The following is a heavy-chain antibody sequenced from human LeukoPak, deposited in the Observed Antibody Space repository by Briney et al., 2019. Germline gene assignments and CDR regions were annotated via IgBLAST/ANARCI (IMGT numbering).Heavy chain of an antibody. CDR1: GGSISSYY. CDR3: ARGDVLLWFGEPITTYFDY. Sequence: SETLSLTCTVSGGSISSYYWSWIRQPPGKGLEWIGYIYYSGSTNYNPSLKSRVTISVDTPKNQFSLKLSSVTAADTAVYYCARGDVLLWFGEPITTYFDYWGQGTLVTVSS. D-gene: IGHD3-10*01. CDR2: IYYSGST. V-gene: IGHV4-59*01. J-gene: IGHJ4*02.